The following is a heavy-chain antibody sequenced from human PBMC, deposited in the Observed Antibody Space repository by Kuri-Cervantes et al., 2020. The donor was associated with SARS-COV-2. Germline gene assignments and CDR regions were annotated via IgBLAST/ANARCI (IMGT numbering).Heavy chain of an antibody. CDR2: ISYDGSNK. Sequence: GGSLRLPCAASGFTFSSYAMHWVRQAPGKGLEWVAVISYDGSNKYYADSVKGRFTISRDNSKNTLYLQMNSLRAEDTAVYYCAKDQDADVVPDYWGQGTLVTVSS. V-gene: IGHV3-30-3*01. J-gene: IGHJ4*02. D-gene: IGHD2-2*01. CDR1: GFTFSSYA. CDR3: AKDQDADVVPDY.